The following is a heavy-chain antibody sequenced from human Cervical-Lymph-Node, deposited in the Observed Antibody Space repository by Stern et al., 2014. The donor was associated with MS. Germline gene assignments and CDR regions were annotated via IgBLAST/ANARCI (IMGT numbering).Heavy chain of an antibody. CDR1: GYSISSGYY. D-gene: IGHD5-12*01. J-gene: IGHJ6*02. CDR3: ASIGAVATTYYYYYGMDV. V-gene: IGHV4-38-2*02. CDR2: IDHSGST. Sequence: QLQLQESGPGLVKPSETLSLTCTVSGYSISSGYYWGWIRQPPGKGLEWNGRIDHSGSTYYNPSLKSRVTISVDTHQNPIALQLRCVTAADTAVYYCASIGAVATTYYYYYGMDVWGQGTTVTVSS.